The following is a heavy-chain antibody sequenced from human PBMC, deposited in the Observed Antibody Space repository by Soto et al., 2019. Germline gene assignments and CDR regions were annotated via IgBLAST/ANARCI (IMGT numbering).Heavy chain of an antibody. CDR2: ISAYNGNT. V-gene: IGHV1-18*01. CDR1: GYTFTSYG. CDR3: ASGRLVNIVGATLLDY. Sequence: GASVKVSCKASGYTFTSYGISWVRQAPGQGLEWMGWISAYNGNTNYAQKLQGRVTMTTDTSTSTAYMELRSLRSDDTAVYYCASGRLVNIVGATLLDYWGQGTLVTVSS. J-gene: IGHJ4*02. D-gene: IGHD1-26*01.